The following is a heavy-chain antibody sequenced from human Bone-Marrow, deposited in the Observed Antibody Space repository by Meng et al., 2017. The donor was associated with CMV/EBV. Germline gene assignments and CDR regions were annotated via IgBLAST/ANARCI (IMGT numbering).Heavy chain of an antibody. CDR3: ARGSSWFHVFDY. D-gene: IGHD6-13*01. CDR2: ISYTGSP. J-gene: IGHJ4*02. V-gene: IGHV4-59*01. Sequence: SETLSLTCTVSGGSINNYYWSWIRQPPGRGLEWIGYISYTGSPNYNPSLKSRVTISIDTSKNQFSLKLISVTAADTAVYYCARGSSWFHVFDYWGQGTLVTVSS. CDR1: GGSINNYY.